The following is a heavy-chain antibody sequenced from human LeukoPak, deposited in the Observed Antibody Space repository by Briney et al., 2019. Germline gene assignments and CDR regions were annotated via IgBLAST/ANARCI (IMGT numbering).Heavy chain of an antibody. CDR1: GYSISSGYY. J-gene: IGHJ4*02. V-gene: IGHV4-38-2*02. Sequence: SETLSLTCTVSGYSISSGYYWGWIRQPPGKGLEWIGSIYHSGSTYYNPSLKSRVTISVDTSKNQFSLKLSSVTAADTAVYYCARSGLVGADFDYWGQGTLLTVSS. D-gene: IGHD1-26*01. CDR3: ARSGLVGADFDY. CDR2: IYHSGST.